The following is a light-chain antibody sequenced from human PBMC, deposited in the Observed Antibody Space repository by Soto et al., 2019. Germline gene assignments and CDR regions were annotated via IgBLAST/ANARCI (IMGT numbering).Light chain of an antibody. CDR2: GDN. Sequence: QSVLTQPPSVSGAPGQMVAISCTGSSSNIGAEYDVHWYQQLPGTAPKRLIYGDNNRPSGVPDRFSGSKSGTSASLAITGLQPEDEADYYCQSYDSSLTTFVFGTGTKATVL. V-gene: IGLV1-40*01. CDR1: SSNIGAEYD. J-gene: IGLJ1*01. CDR3: QSYDSSLTTFV.